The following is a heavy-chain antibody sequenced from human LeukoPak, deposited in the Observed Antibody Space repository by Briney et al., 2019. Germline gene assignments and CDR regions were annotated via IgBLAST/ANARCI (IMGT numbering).Heavy chain of an antibody. CDR2: IYYSGST. D-gene: IGHD6-13*01. CDR1: GGSISSYY. Sequence: SETLSLTCTVSGGSISSYYWSWIRQPPGKGLEWIGSIYYSGSTYYNPSLKSRVTISVDTSKNQFSLKLSSVTAADTAVYYCASSGYSSRYYYYYMDVWGKGTTVTVSS. CDR3: ASSGYSSRYYYYYMDV. V-gene: IGHV4-39*01. J-gene: IGHJ6*03.